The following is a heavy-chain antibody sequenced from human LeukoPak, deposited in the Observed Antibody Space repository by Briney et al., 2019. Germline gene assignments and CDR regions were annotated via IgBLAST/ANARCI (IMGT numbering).Heavy chain of an antibody. D-gene: IGHD3-16*01. CDR3: ARGGYDYVWGSYRKRTLFDY. J-gene: IGHJ4*02. CDR2: INHSGST. CDR1: GGSFSGYY. Sequence: SETLSLTCAVYGGSFSGYYWSWIRQPPGKGLEWIGEINHSGSTNYNPSLKSRVTISVDTSKNQFSLKLSSVTAADTAVYYCARGGYDYVWGSYRKRTLFDYWGQGTLVTVSS. V-gene: IGHV4-34*01.